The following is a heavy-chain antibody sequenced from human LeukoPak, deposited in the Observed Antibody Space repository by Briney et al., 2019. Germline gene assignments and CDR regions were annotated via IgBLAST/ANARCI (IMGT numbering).Heavy chain of an antibody. D-gene: IGHD2-2*01. J-gene: IGHJ6*04. CDR1: GFTFSSYA. CDR3: ARTLRYCSSTSCYPYYYGMDV. V-gene: IGHV3-30*04. Sequence: GGSLRLSCAASGFTFSSYAMHWVRQAPGKGLEWVAVVSYDGSNKYYADSVKGRFTISRDNSKNTLYLQMNSLRDEDTAVYYCARTLRYCSSTSCYPYYYGMDVWGRGTTVTVSS. CDR2: VSYDGSNK.